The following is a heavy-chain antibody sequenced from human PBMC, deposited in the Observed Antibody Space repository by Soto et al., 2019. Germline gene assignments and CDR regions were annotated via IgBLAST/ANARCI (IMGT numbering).Heavy chain of an antibody. CDR2: ISTYNGNT. CDR3: ARDGFCSSTSCYTRVDYSYYYGMDV. D-gene: IGHD2-2*02. CDR1: GSTFTSNC. J-gene: IGHJ6*02. V-gene: IGHV1-18*04. Sequence: ASVNVSFKTSGSTFTSNCISWGRLAPGQGLECMGWISTYNGNTNYAQKFQGRVTMTTDTSTSTASMELRSLRSDDTAVYYCARDGFCSSTSCYTRVDYSYYYGMDVWGQGTTVTVSS.